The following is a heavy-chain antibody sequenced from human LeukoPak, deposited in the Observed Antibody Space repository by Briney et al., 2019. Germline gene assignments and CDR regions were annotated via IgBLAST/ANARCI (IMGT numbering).Heavy chain of an antibody. V-gene: IGHV3-23*01. Sequence: PGGSLRLSCVASGFSFNSFGMSWVRQAPGKGLEWVSAISGTGGSTHYADSVKGRFTISRDISKNTLYLQMNSLRAEDSALYYCARGGRGSAAVVAPRSFDIWGQGTMVTVSS. J-gene: IGHJ3*02. CDR3: ARGGRGSAAVVAPRSFDI. CDR1: GFSFNSFG. D-gene: IGHD3-22*01. CDR2: ISGTGGST.